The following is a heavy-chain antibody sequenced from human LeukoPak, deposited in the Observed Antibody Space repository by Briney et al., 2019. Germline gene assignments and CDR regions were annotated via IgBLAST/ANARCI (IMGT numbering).Heavy chain of an antibody. V-gene: IGHV4-59*08. J-gene: IGHJ6*02. CDR3: ARRGRRSSSYLGMDV. CDR2: IYYSGST. D-gene: IGHD6-13*01. CDR1: GGSISSYY. Sequence: SETLSLTCTASGGSISSYYWSWIRQPPGKGLEWIGYIYYSGSTNYNPSLKSRVTISVDTSKNQFSLKPSSVTAADTAVYYCARRGRRSSSYLGMDVWGQGTTVTVSS.